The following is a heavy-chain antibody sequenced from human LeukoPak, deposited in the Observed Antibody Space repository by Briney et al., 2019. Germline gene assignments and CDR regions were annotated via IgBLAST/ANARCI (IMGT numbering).Heavy chain of an antibody. Sequence: GGSLRLSCAVSGFRFSNYWMTWVRQAPGNGLEWVANIKHDGSGPSYLDSVKGRFTISRDNARNLLSLQMSGLRVEDTAVYYCARAREITVTGTDYFDPWGQATLVTVSS. V-gene: IGHV3-7*01. J-gene: IGHJ4*02. D-gene: IGHD6-19*01. CDR2: IKHDGSGP. CDR3: ARAREITVTGTDYFDP. CDR1: GFRFSNYW.